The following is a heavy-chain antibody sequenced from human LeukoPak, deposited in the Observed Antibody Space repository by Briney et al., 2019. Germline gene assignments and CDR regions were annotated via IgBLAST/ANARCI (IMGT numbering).Heavy chain of an antibody. D-gene: IGHD3-10*01. CDR1: GFTFSSYV. Sequence: PGGSLRLSCAASGFTFSSYVMNWVRQAPGKGLEWVSGISWNSFSIGYADSVKGRFTISRDNAKNSLYLQMNSLRAEDTALYYCAKSSGNYLNYYYYMDVWGKGTTVTISS. CDR2: ISWNSFSI. J-gene: IGHJ6*03. CDR3: AKSSGNYLNYYYYMDV. V-gene: IGHV3-9*01.